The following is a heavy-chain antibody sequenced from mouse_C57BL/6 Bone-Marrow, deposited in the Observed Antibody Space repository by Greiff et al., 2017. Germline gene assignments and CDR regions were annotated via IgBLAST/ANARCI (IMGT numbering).Heavy chain of an antibody. Sequence: EVNLVESGGGLVKPGGSLKLSCAASGFTFSSYAMSWVRQTPEKRLEWVATISDGGSYTYYPDNVKGRFTISRDNAKNNLYLQMSHLKSEDTAMYYCARVYYYGSSSFAYWGQGTLVTVSA. D-gene: IGHD1-1*01. J-gene: IGHJ3*01. CDR2: ISDGGSYT. CDR1: GFTFSSYA. CDR3: ARVYYYGSSSFAY. V-gene: IGHV5-4*03.